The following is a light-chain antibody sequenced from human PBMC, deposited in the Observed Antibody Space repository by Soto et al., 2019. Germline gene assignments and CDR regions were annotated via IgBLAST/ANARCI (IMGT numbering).Light chain of an antibody. CDR2: ITSAGSH. V-gene: IGLV4-69*01. CDR3: QAGVSGIGV. Sequence: QPVVTQSPSASAPLGASIKLTCTLSSGHSRNANAWHQQQPEMGPRYLMKITSAGSHIKGDEIPDRFSGSSSGAERYLAISSLQSEDEANYYCQAGVSGIGVFGRGTKLTVL. CDR1: SGHSRNA. J-gene: IGLJ2*01.